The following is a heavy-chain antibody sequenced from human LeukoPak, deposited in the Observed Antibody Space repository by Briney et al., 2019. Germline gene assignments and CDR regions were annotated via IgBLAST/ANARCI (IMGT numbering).Heavy chain of an antibody. J-gene: IGHJ3*02. D-gene: IGHD1-26*01. CDR3: AKALSGSYYSVFDI. CDR2: ISYDESNK. Sequence: PGRSLRLSCAASGFTFSSYAMHWVRQAPGKGLEWVAVISYDESNKYYADSVEGRFTISRDNSKNTLYLQMNSLRAEDTAVYYCAKALSGSYYSVFDIWGQGTMVTVSS. CDR1: GFTFSSYA. V-gene: IGHV3-30*04.